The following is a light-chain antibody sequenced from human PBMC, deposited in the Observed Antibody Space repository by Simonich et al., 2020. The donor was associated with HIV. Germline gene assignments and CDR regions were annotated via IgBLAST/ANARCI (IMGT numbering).Light chain of an antibody. CDR1: PGISNY. Sequence: DIQMTQSPSSLSASVGDRVTITCRASPGISNYLAWYQQKPGKVPKLLIYAASTLQSGFPSRFSGSGSGTDFTLTISSLQPEDVATYYCQKYNSAPRTFGQGTKVEIK. J-gene: IGKJ1*01. CDR3: QKYNSAPRT. V-gene: IGKV1-27*01. CDR2: AAS.